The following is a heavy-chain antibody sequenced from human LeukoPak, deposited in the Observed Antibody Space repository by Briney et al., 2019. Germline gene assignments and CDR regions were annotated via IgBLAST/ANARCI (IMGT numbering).Heavy chain of an antibody. V-gene: IGHV1-2*02. J-gene: IGHJ4*02. Sequence: GALVKVSCKASGYTFTGYYMHWVRQAPGQGLEWMGWINPNSGGTNYAQKFQGRVTMTRDTSISTAYMELSRLRSDDTAVYYCARDPAASLYYFDYWGQGTLVTVSS. D-gene: IGHD6-13*01. CDR3: ARDPAASLYYFDY. CDR1: GYTFTGYY. CDR2: INPNSGGT.